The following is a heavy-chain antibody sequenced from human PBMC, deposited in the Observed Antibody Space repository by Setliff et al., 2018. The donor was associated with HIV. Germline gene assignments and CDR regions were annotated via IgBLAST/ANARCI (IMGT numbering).Heavy chain of an antibody. J-gene: IGHJ5*02. D-gene: IGHD4-17*01. CDR2: INPGGGNT. CDR1: GYTFTNFY. Sequence: GASVKVSCKASGYTFTNFYMHWVRQAPGQGLEWMGIINPGGGNTRYAQRFQGRVSMTRDTSTSTVYMELSSLTSEDTAVYYCATGNYGGNPLNNWFDPWGQGTLVTVSS. CDR3: ATGNYGGNPLNNWFDP. V-gene: IGHV1-46*01.